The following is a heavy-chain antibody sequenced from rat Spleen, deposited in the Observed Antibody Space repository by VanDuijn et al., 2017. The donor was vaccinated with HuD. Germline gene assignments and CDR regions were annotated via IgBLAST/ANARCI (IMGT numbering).Heavy chain of an antibody. V-gene: IGHV2S8*01. CDR3: ARWDY. Sequence: QVHLKESGPGLVRPSQTLSLTCTVSGFSLSSHGVSWVRQPPGKGLEWIAAISSGGSTYYNSALKSRLSISRDTSKSQVFLKMNSLQTEDTAMYFCARWDYWGQGVMVTVSS. J-gene: IGHJ2*01. CDR2: ISSGGST. CDR1: GFSLSSHG.